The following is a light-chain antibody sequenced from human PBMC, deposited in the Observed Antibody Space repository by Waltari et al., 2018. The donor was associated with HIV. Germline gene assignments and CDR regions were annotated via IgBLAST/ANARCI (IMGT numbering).Light chain of an antibody. Sequence: QTVVTQEPSLSVSPKGTVTLTCGLSSASVSYSHYPSWYQQTPGQAPRPLIYSTNRRSSGVPDRFSGSILGNKAALTITGAQADDECDYHCVLYMGSGVWVFGGGTRVTVL. CDR2: STN. V-gene: IGLV8-61*01. CDR1: SASVSYSHY. CDR3: VLYMGSGVWV. J-gene: IGLJ3*02.